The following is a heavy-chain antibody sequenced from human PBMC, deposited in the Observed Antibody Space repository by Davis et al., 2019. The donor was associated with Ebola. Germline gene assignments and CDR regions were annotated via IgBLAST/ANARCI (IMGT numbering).Heavy chain of an antibody. D-gene: IGHD4-17*01. CDR3: ARGDYGDYHVDY. V-gene: IGHV3-21*01. J-gene: IGHJ4*02. CDR1: GFTFSSYS. CDR2: ISSSSSYI. Sequence: PGESLKISCAASGFTFSSYSMNWVRQAPGKGLEWVSSISSSSSYIYYADSVKGRFTISRDNAKNSLYLQMNSLRAEDTAVYYCARGDYGDYHVDYWGQGTLVTVSS.